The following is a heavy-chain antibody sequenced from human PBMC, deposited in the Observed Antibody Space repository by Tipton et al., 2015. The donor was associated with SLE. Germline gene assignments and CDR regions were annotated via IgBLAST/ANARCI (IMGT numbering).Heavy chain of an antibody. Sequence: TLSLTCTVSGGSISSYYWSWIRQPPGKGLEWIGYIYYSGSTYYNPSLKSRVTISVDTSKNQFSLKLSSVTAADTAVYYCASQRATIGPEYFQHWGQGTLVTVSS. D-gene: IGHD5-12*01. CDR2: IYYSGST. V-gene: IGHV4-59*12. CDR1: GGSISSYY. CDR3: ASQRATIGPEYFQH. J-gene: IGHJ1*01.